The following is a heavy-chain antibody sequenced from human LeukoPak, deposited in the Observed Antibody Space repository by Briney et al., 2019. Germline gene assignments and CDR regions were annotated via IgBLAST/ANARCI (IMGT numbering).Heavy chain of an antibody. CDR1: GFIVTNNY. CDR3: ATWGSIVRGRGGTASSL. J-gene: IGHJ4*02. D-gene: IGHD2-21*02. Sequence: PGGSLRLLCAGSGFIVTNNYISWVRQAPGKGLEWVSNIYSGGHTYYIHSVKGRFTISTHNSDNTVYLQMSSLKAEDAAVYYCATWGSIVRGRGGTASSLWGQGTLVTVSS. CDR2: IYSGGHT. V-gene: IGHV3-53*04.